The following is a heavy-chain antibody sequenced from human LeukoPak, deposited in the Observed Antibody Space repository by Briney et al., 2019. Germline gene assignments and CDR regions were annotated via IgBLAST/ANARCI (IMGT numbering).Heavy chain of an antibody. J-gene: IGHJ4*02. CDR3: ARQVGARPYFDY. Sequence: PGGSLRLSCAASGFTFDDYAMHWVRQAPGKGLEWVSLISGDGGSTYYADSVKGRFTISRDNSKNSLYLQMNSLGTEDTALYYCARQVGARPYFDYWGQGTLVTVSS. V-gene: IGHV3-43*02. D-gene: IGHD1-26*01. CDR2: ISGDGGST. CDR1: GFTFDDYA.